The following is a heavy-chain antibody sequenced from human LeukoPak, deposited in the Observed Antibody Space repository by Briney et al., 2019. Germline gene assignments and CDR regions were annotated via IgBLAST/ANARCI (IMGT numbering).Heavy chain of an antibody. CDR2: IKQDGSET. CDR3: ARQRGSGCLDY. V-gene: IGHV3-7*01. CDR1: RFTLSNYW. D-gene: IGHD6-19*01. Sequence: GGSLRLSCAAFRFTLSNYWMSWVRQAPGKGLERVANIKQDGSETYYVDSVKGRFTISRDNAKNSLSLQMNSLRAEDTAVYYCARQRGSGCLDYWGQGTLVTVSS. J-gene: IGHJ4*02.